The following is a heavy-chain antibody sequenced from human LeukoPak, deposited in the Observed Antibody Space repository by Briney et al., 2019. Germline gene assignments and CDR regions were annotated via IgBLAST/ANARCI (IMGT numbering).Heavy chain of an antibody. CDR1: GCTFSSYA. CDR2: ISYDGSNK. J-gene: IGHJ4*02. Sequence: PGGSLRLSCAAYGCTFSSYAMHWVRQAPGKGLEWVAVISYDGSNKYYADSVKGRFTISRDNSKNTLYLQMSSLRAEDTAVYYCARDNKVYWGQGTLVTVSS. V-gene: IGHV3-30-3*01. D-gene: IGHD2/OR15-2a*01. CDR3: ARDNKVY.